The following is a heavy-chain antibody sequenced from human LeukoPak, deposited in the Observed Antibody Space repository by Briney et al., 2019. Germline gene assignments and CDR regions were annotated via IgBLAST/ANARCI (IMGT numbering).Heavy chain of an antibody. CDR3: ARSSSSPRLDY. Sequence: SDTLSLTCTVSRGSISSGAYYWSWIRQHPGKGLEWLGYIYHSGSTYYNPSLESRISISLDTSKNQFSLKLSSVTAADTAVYYCARSSSSPRLDYWGQGTLVTVSS. CDR2: IYHSGST. J-gene: IGHJ4*02. D-gene: IGHD6-6*01. CDR1: RGSISSGAYY. V-gene: IGHV4-31*03.